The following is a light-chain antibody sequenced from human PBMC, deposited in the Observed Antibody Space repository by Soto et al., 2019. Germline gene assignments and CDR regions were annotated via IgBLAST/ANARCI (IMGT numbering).Light chain of an antibody. CDR2: DAS. J-gene: IGKJ2*01. Sequence: EIVLTQSPATLSLSPGDTATLSCRASQSVSSYLAWYQQKPGQVPRLLIYDASNRATGIPARFSGSGSGTDFTLTIGSLEPEDFAVYYCQQRSNWPRTFGQGTKVEIK. CDR3: QQRSNWPRT. CDR1: QSVSSY. V-gene: IGKV3-11*01.